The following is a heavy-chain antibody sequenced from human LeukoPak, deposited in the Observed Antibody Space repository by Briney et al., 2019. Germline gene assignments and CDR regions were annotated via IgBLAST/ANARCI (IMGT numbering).Heavy chain of an antibody. Sequence: SDTLSLTCTVSGGSISSSSYYWGWIRQPPGKGLEWIGSIYYTGNTYYNASLKSRVTISIDTSKNQISLRLTSVTAADTAMYYCARQTGSGLFTLPGGQGTLVTVSS. J-gene: IGHJ4*02. CDR2: IYYTGNT. D-gene: IGHD3/OR15-3a*01. CDR1: GGSISSSSYY. CDR3: ARQTGSGLFTLP. V-gene: IGHV4-39*01.